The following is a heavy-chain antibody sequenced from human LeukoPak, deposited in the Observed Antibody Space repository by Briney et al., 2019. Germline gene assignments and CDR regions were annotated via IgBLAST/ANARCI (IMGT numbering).Heavy chain of an antibody. CDR1: RDSMSNYY. V-gene: IGHV4-4*07. CDR2: IYTTGDT. J-gene: IGHJ4*02. Sequence: SETLSLTCTHSRDSMSNYYWSWIRQSAGKGREWIGRIYTTGDTNYNASLKSRVTMSLDTSKNTFSLKVTSVTAADTAMYYCARSISWYSYFDCWGQGTLVTVSS. CDR3: ARSISWYSYFDC. D-gene: IGHD6-13*01.